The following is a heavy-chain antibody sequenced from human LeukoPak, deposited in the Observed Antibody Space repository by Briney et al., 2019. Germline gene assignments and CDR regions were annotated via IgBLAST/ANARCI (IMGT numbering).Heavy chain of an antibody. CDR2: IIPIFGTA. CDR3: ARVGGKYSGYNNYFDY. CDR1: GGTFSSYA. Sequence: ASVKVSCKASGGTFSSYAISWVRQAPGQGLEWMGGIIPIFGTANYAQKFQGRVTITADESTSTAYMELSSLRSEDTAVYYCARVGGKYSGYNNYFDYWGQGTLVTVSS. D-gene: IGHD5-12*01. V-gene: IGHV1-69*13. J-gene: IGHJ4*02.